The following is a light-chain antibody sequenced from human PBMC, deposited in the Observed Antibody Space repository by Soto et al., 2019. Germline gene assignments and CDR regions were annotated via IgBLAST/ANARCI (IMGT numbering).Light chain of an antibody. CDR1: TGAVTSGHY. J-gene: IGLJ2*01. CDR2: DTS. CDR3: LLSFSGTHVV. V-gene: IGLV7-46*01. Sequence: QAVVTQEPSLTVSPGGTVTLTCGSSTGAVTSGHYPYWFKQKSGQAPRALIYDTSNKHSWTPARFSGSLLGGKAALTLSGAQPEDEAEYYCLLSFSGTHVVFGGGTKLTVL.